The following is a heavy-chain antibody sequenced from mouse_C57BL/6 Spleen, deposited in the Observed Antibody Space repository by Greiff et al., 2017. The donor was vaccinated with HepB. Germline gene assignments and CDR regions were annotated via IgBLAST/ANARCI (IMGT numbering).Heavy chain of an antibody. D-gene: IGHD1-1*01. CDR1: GFTFSSYA. J-gene: IGHJ1*03. V-gene: IGHV5-4*01. CDR2: ISDGGSYT. Sequence: DVHLVESGGGLVKPGGSLKLSCAASGFTFSSYAMSWVRQTPEKRLEWVATISDGGSYTYYPDNVKGRFTISRDNAKNNLYLQMSHLKSEDTAMYYCARDQGGYYYGSSYWYFDVWGTGTTVTVSS. CDR3: ARDQGGYYYGSSYWYFDV.